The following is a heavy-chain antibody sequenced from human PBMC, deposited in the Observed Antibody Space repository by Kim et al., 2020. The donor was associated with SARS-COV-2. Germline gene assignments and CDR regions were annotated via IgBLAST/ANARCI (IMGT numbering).Heavy chain of an antibody. D-gene: IGHD3-10*01. Sequence: KGRFTISRDNSKNTLYLQMNSLRAEDTAVYYCAKEGTYYYGSGSYKDFDYWGQGTLVTVSS. CDR3: AKEGTYYYGSGSYKDFDY. V-gene: IGHV3-30*02. J-gene: IGHJ4*02.